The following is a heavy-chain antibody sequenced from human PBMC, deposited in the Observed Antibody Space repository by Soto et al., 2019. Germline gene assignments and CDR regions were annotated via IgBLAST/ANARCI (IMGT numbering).Heavy chain of an antibody. D-gene: IGHD3-22*01. CDR1: GYTVTSYG. Sequence: QVQLVQSGAEVKKPGASVKVSCKASGYTVTSYGISWVRQAPGQGLERMGWISAYNGNTNYAQKLQGRVTMTTDTSTSTAYMELRSLRSDDTAVYYCARDGSPRVVITELDFDYWGQGTLVTVSS. J-gene: IGHJ4*02. CDR2: ISAYNGNT. CDR3: ARDGSPRVVITELDFDY. V-gene: IGHV1-18*01.